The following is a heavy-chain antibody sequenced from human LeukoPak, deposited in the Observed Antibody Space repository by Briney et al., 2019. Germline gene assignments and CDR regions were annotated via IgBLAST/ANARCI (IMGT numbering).Heavy chain of an antibody. CDR2: MSPNSGDT. V-gene: IGHV1-8*01. J-gene: IGHJ4*02. D-gene: IGHD7-27*01. CDR1: GYTFTSYD. CDR3: ARGPPNWGYDY. Sequence: ASVKVSCKASGYTFTSYDFNWVRQATGQRPEWMGWMSPNSGDTGCAQKFQDRVTMTRNTSTSTAYMELSSLRSDDTAVYYCARGPPNWGYDYWGPGTLVTVSS.